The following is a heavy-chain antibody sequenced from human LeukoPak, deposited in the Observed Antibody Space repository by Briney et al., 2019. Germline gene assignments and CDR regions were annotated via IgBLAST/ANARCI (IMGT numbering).Heavy chain of an antibody. V-gene: IGHV1-69*05. D-gene: IGHD1-26*01. J-gene: IGHJ3*02. CDR2: IIPIFGTA. CDR3: ARDLGRRGAFDI. CDR1: GGTFSSYA. Sequence: GASVKVSCKASGGTFSSYAISWVRQAPGQGLEWMGGIIPIFGTANYAQKFQGRVTITTDESTSTAYMELSSLRSEDTAVYYCARDLGRRGAFDIWGQGTMVTVSS.